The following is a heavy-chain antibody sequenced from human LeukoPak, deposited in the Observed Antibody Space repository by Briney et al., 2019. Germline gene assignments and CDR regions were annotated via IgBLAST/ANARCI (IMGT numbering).Heavy chain of an antibody. CDR3: ARDMTSSSWYGVDY. D-gene: IGHD6-13*01. CDR1: GYTFTSYG. V-gene: IGHV1-18*01. Sequence: APSVQVSSKASGYTFTSYGISWARQAPGQGLEWMGWISAYNGNTNYAQKLQGRVTITTDTSTSTAYMELRSLRSDDTAVYYCARDMTSSSWYGVDYWGQGTLVTVSS. J-gene: IGHJ4*02. CDR2: ISAYNGNT.